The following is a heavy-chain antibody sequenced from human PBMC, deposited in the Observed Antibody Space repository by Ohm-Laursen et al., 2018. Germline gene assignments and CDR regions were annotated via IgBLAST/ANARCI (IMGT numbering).Heavy chain of an antibody. Sequence: SETLSLTCAVYNGSFSGYYWSWIRQPPGKGLEWLGEISHSGNTNYSPSLNSRVSISVDTSKNQFSLRLISVTAADTAVYYCAGIEYSSSSDVNWFDPWGQGTLVTVSS. V-gene: IGHV4-34*01. CDR2: ISHSGNT. J-gene: IGHJ5*02. CDR3: AGIEYSSSSDVNWFDP. D-gene: IGHD6-6*01. CDR1: NGSFSGYY.